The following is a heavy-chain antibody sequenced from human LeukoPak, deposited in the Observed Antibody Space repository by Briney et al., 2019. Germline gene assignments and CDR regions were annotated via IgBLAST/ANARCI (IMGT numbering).Heavy chain of an antibody. V-gene: IGHV4-39*07. CDR1: GGSFINGTFY. CDR3: SHSGYDSRQFYSDY. D-gene: IGHD5-12*01. J-gene: IGHJ4*02. CDR2: IYSGST. Sequence: SETLSLTCTVSGGSFINGTFYWDWIRQPPGEGLEWIGNIYSGSTSYNPSLKSRVTLSLDTSKNQFSLKLSSVTAADTAVYYCSHSGYDSRQFYSDYWGQGTLVTVSS.